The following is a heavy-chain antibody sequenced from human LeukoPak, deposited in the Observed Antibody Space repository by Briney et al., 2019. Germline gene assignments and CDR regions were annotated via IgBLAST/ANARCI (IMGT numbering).Heavy chain of an antibody. V-gene: IGHV1-46*01. D-gene: IGHD6-13*01. CDR3: ARDSRPIFEWQQLGGDY. CDR2: INPSGGST. CDR1: GGTFTSYY. J-gene: IGHJ4*02. Sequence: ASVKVSCKASGGTFTSYYMHWVRQAPGQGLEWMGIINPSGGSTSYAQKFQGRVTMTRDTSISTAYMELSRLRSDDTAVYYCARDSRPIFEWQQLGGDYWGQGTLVTVSS.